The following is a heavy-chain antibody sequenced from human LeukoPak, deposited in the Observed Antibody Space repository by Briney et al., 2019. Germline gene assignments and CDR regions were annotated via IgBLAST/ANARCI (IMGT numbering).Heavy chain of an antibody. CDR2: IRSKAYGGTT. D-gene: IGHD3-3*01. CDR1: GFTFSTYW. J-gene: IGHJ4*02. Sequence: GGSLRLSCAASGFTFSTYWMSWVRQAPGKGLEWVGFIRSKAYGGTTEYAASVKGRFTISRDDSKSIAYLQMNSLKTEDTAVYYCTRDSLGYYDFWSGYYPPGDYWGQGTLVTVSS. CDR3: TRDSLGYYDFWSGYYPPGDY. V-gene: IGHV3-49*04.